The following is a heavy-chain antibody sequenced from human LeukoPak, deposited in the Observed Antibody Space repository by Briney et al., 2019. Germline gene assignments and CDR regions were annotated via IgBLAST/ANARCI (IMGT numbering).Heavy chain of an antibody. J-gene: IGHJ4*02. CDR2: ISDSGGST. CDR1: GITLSNYG. Sequence: PGGSLRLSCAVSGITLSNYGMSWVRQAPGKGLEWVAGISDSGGSTKYADSVKGRFTISRDNPKNTLYLQMNSLRVEDTAVYFCAKRGVVIRVILGGFHKEAYYFDSWGQGALVTVSS. CDR3: AKRGVVIRVILGGFHKEAYYFDS. D-gene: IGHD3-22*01. V-gene: IGHV3-23*01.